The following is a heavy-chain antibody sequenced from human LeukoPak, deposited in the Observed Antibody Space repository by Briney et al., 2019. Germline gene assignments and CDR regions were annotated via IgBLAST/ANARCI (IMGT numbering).Heavy chain of an antibody. V-gene: IGHV3-7*01. J-gene: IGHJ4*02. CDR1: GFIFSDYW. Sequence: GGSLRLSCTASGFIFSDYWMSWVRQTPEKGLEWVAKIKPDGTEKHYGDSVKGRFTFSRDNAKNSMYLQMNNLRTEDTAMYYCVRERAGFDFWGQGALVTVSS. CDR3: VRERAGFDF. CDR2: IKPDGTEK.